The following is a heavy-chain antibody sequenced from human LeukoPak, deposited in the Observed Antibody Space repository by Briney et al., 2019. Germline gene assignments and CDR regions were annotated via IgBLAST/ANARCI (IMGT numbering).Heavy chain of an antibody. D-gene: IGHD3-22*01. CDR3: ARDGTVTMIVVVGDYMDV. J-gene: IGHJ6*03. CDR1: GFTFSSYS. V-gene: IGHV3-21*01. CDR2: ISSSSSYI. Sequence: GGSLRLSCAASGFTFSSYSMNWVRQAPGKGLEWVSSISSSSSYIYYADSVKGRFTISRDNAKNSLYLQMNSLRAEDTAVYYCARDGTVTMIVVVGDYMDVWGKGTTVTISS.